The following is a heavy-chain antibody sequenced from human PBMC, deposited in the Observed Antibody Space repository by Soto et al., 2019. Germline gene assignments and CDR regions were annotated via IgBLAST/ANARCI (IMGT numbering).Heavy chain of an antibody. J-gene: IGHJ4*02. CDR1: GFTFSSYA. Sequence: GGSLRLSCAASGFTFSSYAMSWVRQAPGKGLEWVSAISGSGGSTYYADSVKGRFTISRDNSKNTLYLQMNSLRAEDTAVYYCARDPNGYDFFDYWGQGTLVTVSS. CDR2: ISGSGGST. CDR3: ARDPNGYDFFDY. V-gene: IGHV3-23*01. D-gene: IGHD5-12*01.